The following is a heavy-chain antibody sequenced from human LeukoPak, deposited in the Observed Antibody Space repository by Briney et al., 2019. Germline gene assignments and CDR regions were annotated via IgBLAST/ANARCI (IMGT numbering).Heavy chain of an antibody. CDR1: GGSISSYY. CDR2: IYTSGST. Sequence: PSETLSLTCTVSGGSISSYYWSWIRQPAGKGLEWIGRIYTSGSTNYNPSLKSRLTMSVDTSKIQFSLKLSSLTAADTAVYYCARGRIVGATSTLDYWGQGTLVTVSS. J-gene: IGHJ4*02. D-gene: IGHD1-26*01. CDR3: ARGRIVGATSTLDY. V-gene: IGHV4-4*07.